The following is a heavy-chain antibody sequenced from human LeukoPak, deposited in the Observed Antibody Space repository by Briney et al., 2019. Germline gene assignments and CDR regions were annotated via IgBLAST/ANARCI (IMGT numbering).Heavy chain of an antibody. CDR3: AGGSGDYSPDF. Sequence: GGSLRLSCAASGFTFSSCAMHWVHQAPGKGLEWVALIWYDGSNKYYADSVKGRFTISRDNAKNTLYLQMNSLRAEDTAVYYCAGGSGDYSPDFWGQGTLVTVSS. D-gene: IGHD4-17*01. CDR1: GFTFSSCA. CDR2: IWYDGSNK. V-gene: IGHV3-33*01. J-gene: IGHJ4*02.